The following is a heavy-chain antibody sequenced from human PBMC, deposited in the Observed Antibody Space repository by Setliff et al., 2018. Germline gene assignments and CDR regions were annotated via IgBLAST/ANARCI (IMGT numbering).Heavy chain of an antibody. V-gene: IGHV4-61*09. D-gene: IGHD5-18*01. CDR3: ARVPRFTDTRNAFDI. Sequence: SETLSLTCTVSGGSISSGSYYWSWIRQPAGKGLEWIGHIYTSGSTNYNPSLKSRVTISVDTSKNQFSLKLSSVTATDTAVYYCARVPRFTDTRNAFDIWGQGTMVTVSS. CDR2: IYTSGST. CDR1: GGSISSGSYY. J-gene: IGHJ3*02.